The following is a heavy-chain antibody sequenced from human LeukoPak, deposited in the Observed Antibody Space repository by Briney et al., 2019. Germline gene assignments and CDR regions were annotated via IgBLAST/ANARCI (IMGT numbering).Heavy chain of an antibody. D-gene: IGHD6-19*01. CDR1: GGSISGYY. CDR3: ARHLRAVAGGRYFDY. V-gene: IGHV4-59*08. Sequence: TSETLSLTCTVSGGSISGYYRSWIRQPPGKGLECLGYIYHNGGTNYNPSLQSRLTISVDTSKNQFSLKLSPVTAADTAVYYCARHLRAVAGGRYFDYWGQGTQVTVSS. CDR2: IYHNGGT. J-gene: IGHJ4*02.